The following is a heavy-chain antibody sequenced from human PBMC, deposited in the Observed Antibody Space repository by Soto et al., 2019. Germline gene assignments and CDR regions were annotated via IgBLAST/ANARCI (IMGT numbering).Heavy chain of an antibody. J-gene: IGHJ6*03. V-gene: IGHV3-11*01. CDR2: VSKRATFE. CDR1: GFTFSDFY. CDR3: ARFAMKGNFYYIAV. Sequence: QEHLVESGGGLVKPGGSLRLSCAGSGFTFSDFYMTWFRQAPGKGLEWIAYVSKRATFEYHADSVRGRFTISRDNAKKSLYPQMSSLRAEDTAVYFCARFAMKGNFYYIAVWGKGTTVTVSS.